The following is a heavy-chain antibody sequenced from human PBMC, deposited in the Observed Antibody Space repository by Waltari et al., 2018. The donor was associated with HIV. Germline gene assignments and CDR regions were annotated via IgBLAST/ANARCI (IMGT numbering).Heavy chain of an antibody. Sequence: LRLSCAASGFTFSSYAMSWVRQAPGKGLEWVSAISGSGGSTYYADSVKGRFTISRDNSKNTLYLQMNSLRAEDTAVYYCAKDLGVLMVYAEFDYWGQGTLVTVSS. D-gene: IGHD2-8*01. J-gene: IGHJ4*02. CDR2: ISGSGGST. CDR3: AKDLGVLMVYAEFDY. CDR1: GFTFSSYA. V-gene: IGHV3-23*01.